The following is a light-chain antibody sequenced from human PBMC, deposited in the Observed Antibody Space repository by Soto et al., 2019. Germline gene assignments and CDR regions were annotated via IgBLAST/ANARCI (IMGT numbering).Light chain of an antibody. J-gene: IGKJ1*01. Sequence: EIVMTQSPATLSVSPGERATLSCRASQSVSSNLAWYQQKPGQAPRLLIYGASTRATGIPARFSGSGSGTEFTLTISSLQSEDFAVYYCQHYNNWPSWTFSQGTKVDIK. CDR3: QHYNNWPSWT. CDR2: GAS. CDR1: QSVSSN. V-gene: IGKV3-15*01.